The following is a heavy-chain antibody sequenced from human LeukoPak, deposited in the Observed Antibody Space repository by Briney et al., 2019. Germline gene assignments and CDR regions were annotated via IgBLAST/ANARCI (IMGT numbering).Heavy chain of an antibody. CDR3: ARTDIVVVVAAIDYYGMDV. CDR1: GFTFSSYS. Sequence: GGSLRLSCAASGFTFSSYSVNLVRQASGKGLEWVSSISSSSSYIYYADSVKGRFTISRDNAKNSLYLQMNSLRAEDTAVYYCARTDIVVVVAAIDYYGMDVWGQGTTVTVSS. J-gene: IGHJ6*02. D-gene: IGHD2-15*01. CDR2: ISSSSSYI. V-gene: IGHV3-21*01.